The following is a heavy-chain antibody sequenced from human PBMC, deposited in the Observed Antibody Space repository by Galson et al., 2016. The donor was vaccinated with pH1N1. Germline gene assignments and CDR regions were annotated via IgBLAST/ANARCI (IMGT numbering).Heavy chain of an antibody. Sequence: SLRLSCAASGFSFSTYGMSWVRQAPGKGLEWISYISSTGTRMFYADSVKGRFTISRDNAKNSLHLQMNSLRAEDTAVYYCVRDDYESWSGYDAFDIWGQGTMVTVSS. D-gene: IGHD3-3*01. CDR2: ISSTGTRM. V-gene: IGHV3-48*03. CDR1: GFSFSTYG. J-gene: IGHJ3*02. CDR3: VRDDYESWSGYDAFDI.